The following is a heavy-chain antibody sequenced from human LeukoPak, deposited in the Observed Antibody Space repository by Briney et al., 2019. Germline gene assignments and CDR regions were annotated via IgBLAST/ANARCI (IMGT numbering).Heavy chain of an antibody. CDR1: GFTFGSYA. CDR3: AKGDQVPNYYGMDV. J-gene: IGHJ6*02. CDR2: ISGSDGHT. V-gene: IGHV3-23*01. Sequence: GGSLRLSCAASGFTFGSYAMSWVRQAPGEGLEWVSTISGSDGHTSYADSVKGRFTISRDNSKNTLYLQMNSLRAEDTAVYYCAKGDQVPNYYGMDVWGQGTTVTVSS.